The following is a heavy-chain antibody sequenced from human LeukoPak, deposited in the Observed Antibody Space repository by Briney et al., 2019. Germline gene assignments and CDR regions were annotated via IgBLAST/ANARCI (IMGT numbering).Heavy chain of an antibody. V-gene: IGHV3-23*01. CDR1: GFTFSSYA. CDR2: ISGSGGST. Sequence: GGSLRLSCAAPGFTFSSYAMSWVRQAPGKGLEWVSAISGSGGSTYYADSVKGRFTISRDNSKNTLYLQMNSLRAEDTAVYYCATSNSGYYNWFDPWGQGTLVTVSS. D-gene: IGHD3-22*01. CDR3: ATSNSGYYNWFDP. J-gene: IGHJ5*02.